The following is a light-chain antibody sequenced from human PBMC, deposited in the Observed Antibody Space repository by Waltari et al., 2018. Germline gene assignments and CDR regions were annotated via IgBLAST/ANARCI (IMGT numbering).Light chain of an antibody. CDR2: LDSDGSH. CDR3: QTWGTGFVV. Sequence: QLALTQSPSASASLGASVKLTCTLSSGHSDYSIAWHQQQPEKGPRYLMKLDSDGSHTMGDWFPHRFSGSSSGAERYLTISSLQYVDEADYYCQTWGTGFVVFGGGTKLTVL. V-gene: IGLV4-69*01. CDR1: SGHSDYS. J-gene: IGLJ2*01.